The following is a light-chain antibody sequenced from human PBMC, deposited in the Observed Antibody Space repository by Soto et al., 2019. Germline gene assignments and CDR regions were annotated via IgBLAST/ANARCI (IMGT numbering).Light chain of an antibody. V-gene: IGLV2-14*01. J-gene: IGLJ2*01. CDR3: SSYTSISTV. Sequence: QSALTQPASVSGSPGQSITISCTGTSSDVGGYNYVSWYQQHPGKAPKLMIYEVSNRPSGVSNRFSGSKSGNTASLTISGLQAEDEADYYCSSYTSISTVFGGGT. CDR2: EVS. CDR1: SSDVGGYNY.